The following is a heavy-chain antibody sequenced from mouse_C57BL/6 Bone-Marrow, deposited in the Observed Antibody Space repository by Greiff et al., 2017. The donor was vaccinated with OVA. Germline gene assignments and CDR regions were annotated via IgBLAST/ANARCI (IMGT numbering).Heavy chain of an antibody. CDR2: IDPENGDT. V-gene: IGHV14-4*01. D-gene: IGHD1-1*01. CDR1: GFNIKDDY. CDR3: TTSITTVVARNYAMDY. J-gene: IGHJ4*01. Sequence: DVKLQESGAELVRPGASVKLSCTASGFNIKDDYMHWVKQRPEQGLEWIGWIDPENGDTEYASKFQGKATITADTSSNTAYLQLSSLTSEDTAVYYCTTSITTVVARNYAMDYWGQGTSVTVSS.